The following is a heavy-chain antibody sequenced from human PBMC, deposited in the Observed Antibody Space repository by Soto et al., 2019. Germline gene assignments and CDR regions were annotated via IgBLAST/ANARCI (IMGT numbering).Heavy chain of an antibody. CDR3: ARASLRRGGYCGGDCLNGMDV. J-gene: IGHJ6*02. Sequence: GGSLRLSCAASGFTFSSYDMHWVRQATGKGLEWVSAIGTAGDTYYPGSVKGRFTISRENAKNSLYLQMNSLRAGDTAVYYCARASLRRGGYCGGDCLNGMDVWGQGTMVTVSS. CDR2: IGTAGDT. V-gene: IGHV3-13*01. D-gene: IGHD2-21*02. CDR1: GFTFSSYD.